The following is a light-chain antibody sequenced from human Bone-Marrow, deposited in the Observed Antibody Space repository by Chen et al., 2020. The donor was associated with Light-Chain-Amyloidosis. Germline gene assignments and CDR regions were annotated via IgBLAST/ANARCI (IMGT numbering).Light chain of an antibody. J-gene: IGLJ2*01. CDR3: SSYTRSNTVV. V-gene: IGLV2-14*03. CDR1: SSDVGGYKY. Sequence: QSALTQPASVSGSPGQSITISCPGTSSDVGGYKYVSWYQQHPGNAPKVMIYDVSNRPSGVSNRFSGSKSGNTASLTISGLQAEDEAEYFCSSYTRSNTVVFGGGTKLTVL. CDR2: DVS.